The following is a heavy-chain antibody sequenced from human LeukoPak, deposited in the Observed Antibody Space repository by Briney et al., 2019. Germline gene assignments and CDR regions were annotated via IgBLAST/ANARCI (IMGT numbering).Heavy chain of an antibody. J-gene: IGHJ4*02. V-gene: IGHV4-34*01. CDR1: GGSFSVYY. D-gene: IGHD3-10*01. CDR2: IDHGGST. CDR3: ARRDYYASGSDS. Sequence: SETLSLTCAVDGGSFSVYYWIWFRQPPGKGLEWIGHIDHGGSTNHNPSLKSRVTMSFDTSKSHFSLKLSSVTAADTAVYYCARRDYYASGSDSWGQGTLVTVSS.